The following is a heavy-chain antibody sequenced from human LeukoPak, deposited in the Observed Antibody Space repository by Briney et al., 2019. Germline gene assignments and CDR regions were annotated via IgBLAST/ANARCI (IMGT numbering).Heavy chain of an antibody. CDR3: AKDPMVRGVINGMDV. D-gene: IGHD3-10*01. CDR2: ISYDGRNK. V-gene: IGHV3-30*18. CDR1: GFTFSSYG. Sequence: GGSLRLSCAASGFTFSSYGIHWVCQAPGKGLEWVVVISYDGRNKHYADSVKGRFTISRDNSQNTLYLQMNSLRPDDTAVYYCAKDPMVRGVINGMDVWGQGTTVIVSS. J-gene: IGHJ6*02.